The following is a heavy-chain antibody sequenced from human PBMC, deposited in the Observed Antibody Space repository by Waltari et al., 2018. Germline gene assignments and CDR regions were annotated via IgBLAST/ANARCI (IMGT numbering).Heavy chain of an antibody. D-gene: IGHD3-22*01. CDR3: ARHVEEVVAAPTGYIDY. Sequence: QLQLQESGPGLVKPSETLSLTCSVSGGSITSDSHYWGWIRQPPGKGLEWIGSIYFSGSTYYNPSLRGRVTISVDTSKNHFSLQLRSVTAADTAVYYCARHVEEVVAAPTGYIDYWGQGTLVTVSS. J-gene: IGHJ4*02. CDR2: IYFSGST. CDR1: GGSITSDSHY. V-gene: IGHV4-39*01.